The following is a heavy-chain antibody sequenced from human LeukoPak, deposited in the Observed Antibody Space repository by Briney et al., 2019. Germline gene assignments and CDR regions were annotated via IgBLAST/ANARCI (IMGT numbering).Heavy chain of an antibody. CDR2: IYYSGST. Sequence: PSETLSLTCTVSGVSISSGGYYWSWIRQHPGKGLEWIGYIYYSGSTYYNPSLKSRVTISVDTSKNQFSLKLSSVTAADTAVYYCARAPAAGTPWFDYWGQGTLVTVSS. V-gene: IGHV4-31*03. CDR1: GVSISSGGYY. J-gene: IGHJ4*02. D-gene: IGHD6-13*01. CDR3: ARAPAAGTPWFDY.